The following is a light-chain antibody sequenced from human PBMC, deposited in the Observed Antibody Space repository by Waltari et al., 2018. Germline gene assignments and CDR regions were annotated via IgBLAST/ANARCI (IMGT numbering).Light chain of an antibody. Sequence: EIVLTQSPATLSLSPGERAPLSCRASQSITHYLAWYQQKRGQAPRLLISDASNRATGIPARFSGSGSGTDFTLTISGLEPEDFAVYYCQQRSNWPLLTFGGGTKVEIK. CDR3: QQRSNWPLLT. V-gene: IGKV3-11*01. J-gene: IGKJ4*01. CDR2: DAS. CDR1: QSITHY.